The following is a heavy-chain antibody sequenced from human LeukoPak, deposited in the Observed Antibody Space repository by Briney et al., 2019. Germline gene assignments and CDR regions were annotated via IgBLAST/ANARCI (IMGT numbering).Heavy chain of an antibody. CDR1: GFTFSNSE. V-gene: IGHV3-48*03. J-gene: IGHJ4*02. Sequence: QPGGSLRLSCAASGFTFSNSEMNWVRQAPAKGLEWVSYISSSGSTIYYADSVKGRFTISRDNAKNSLYLQMNSLRAEDTAIYYCALGAPPYWGQGTLVTVSA. CDR3: ALGAPPY. CDR2: ISSSGSTI.